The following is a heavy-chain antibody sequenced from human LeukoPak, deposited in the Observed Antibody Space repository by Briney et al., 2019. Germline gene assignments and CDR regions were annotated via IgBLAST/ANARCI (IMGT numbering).Heavy chain of an antibody. Sequence: SGTLSLTCTVSGGSISSYYWSWIRQPPGKGLEWIGYIDYSGSTNYNPSLKSRVTISVDTSKNQFSLKLSSVTAADTAVYYCAREMGRDGYNLREGGYDYWGQGTLVSVSS. CDR3: AREMGRDGYNLREGGYDY. CDR2: IDYSGST. V-gene: IGHV4-59*01. D-gene: IGHD5-24*01. J-gene: IGHJ4*02. CDR1: GGSISSYY.